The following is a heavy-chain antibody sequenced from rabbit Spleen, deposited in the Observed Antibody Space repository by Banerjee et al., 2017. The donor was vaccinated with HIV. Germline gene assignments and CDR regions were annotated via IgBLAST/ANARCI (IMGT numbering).Heavy chain of an antibody. CDR1: GFTLSNYW. V-gene: IGHV1S45*01. D-gene: IGHD1-1*01. J-gene: IGHJ6*01. CDR2: VAGGSGST. Sequence: QQQMVESGGGLVKPGASLTLTCTASGFTLSNYWMCWVRQAPGKGLEWIACVAGGSGSTYYASWAKGRFTISKTSSTTVTLQMTSLTVADTATYFCARDSSSSFSSYGMDLWGPGTLVTVS. CDR3: ARDSSSSFSSYGMDL.